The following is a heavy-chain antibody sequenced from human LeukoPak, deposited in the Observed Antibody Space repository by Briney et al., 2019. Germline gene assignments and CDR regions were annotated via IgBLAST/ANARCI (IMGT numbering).Heavy chain of an antibody. CDR2: INPNSGGT. Sequence: ASVKVSCKASGYTFSGSDIHWVRQAPGQGREWMGWINPNSGGTKYAQNFQGRVTMTRDTSISTAYMDLRGLRSDDTAIYYCARLGNSSHPYFDYWGQGTLVTVSS. CDR3: ARLGNSSHPYFDY. J-gene: IGHJ4*02. D-gene: IGHD6-13*01. CDR1: GYTFSGSD. V-gene: IGHV1-2*02.